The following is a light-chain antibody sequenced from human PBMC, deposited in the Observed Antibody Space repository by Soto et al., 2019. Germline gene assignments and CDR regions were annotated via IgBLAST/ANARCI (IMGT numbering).Light chain of an antibody. J-gene: IGKJ4*01. V-gene: IGKV3-20*01. CDR2: CAS. Sequence: EIVLSQSPGTLSWSPGERATLSCRASQSVSTSYLAWYQQKPGQAPRLLIYCASSRAIGIPDRFSGSVSGTDFTLTISRLEPEDFAVYYCQQYVSSPLLTFGGGTKVEIK. CDR1: QSVSTSY. CDR3: QQYVSSPLLT.